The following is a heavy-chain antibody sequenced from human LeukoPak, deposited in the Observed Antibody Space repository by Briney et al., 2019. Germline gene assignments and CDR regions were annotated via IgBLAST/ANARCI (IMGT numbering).Heavy chain of an antibody. D-gene: IGHD3-3*01. CDR1: GGFNTHYY. Sequence: SETLSLTCSVSGGFNTHYYWSWIRQPAGKGLEWIGRIYTSGSTNYNPSLKSRVTISVDTSKNQFSLKLSSVTAADTAVYYCARDVPDYDFWSGYYMGYYFDYWGQGTLVTVSS. CDR2: IYTSGST. CDR3: ARDVPDYDFWSGYYMGYYFDY. V-gene: IGHV4-4*07. J-gene: IGHJ4*02.